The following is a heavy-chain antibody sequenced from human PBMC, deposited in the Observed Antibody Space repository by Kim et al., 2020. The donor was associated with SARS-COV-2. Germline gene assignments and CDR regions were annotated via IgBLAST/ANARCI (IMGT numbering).Heavy chain of an antibody. Sequence: GGSLRLSCAASGFTFSSYAMHWVRQAPGKGLEWVAGISYDGTKKYYADSVKGRFTISRDNPKNTLYLQMNSLRPEDTAVYYSWFGEGISNGLDVWGQGTTVTVSS. CDR1: GFTFSSYA. CDR3: WFGEGISNGLDV. D-gene: IGHD3-10*01. V-gene: IGHV3-30-3*01. CDR2: ISYDGTKK. J-gene: IGHJ6*02.